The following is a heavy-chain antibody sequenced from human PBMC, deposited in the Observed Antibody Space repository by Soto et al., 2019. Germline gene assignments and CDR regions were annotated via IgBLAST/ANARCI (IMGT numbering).Heavy chain of an antibody. J-gene: IGHJ4*02. D-gene: IGHD2-15*01. CDR2: IYYTGST. V-gene: IGHV4-59*08. CDR3: ARHGCNGGSCYSPFFDH. CDR1: GGSISSYY. Sequence: SETLSLTCTVSGGSISSYYWSWIRQPPGKGLEWIGYIYYTGSTNYSPSLESRVTISVDTSKDQFSLELSSATAADTALYYCARHGCNGGSCYSPFFDHWGQGTLVTVSS.